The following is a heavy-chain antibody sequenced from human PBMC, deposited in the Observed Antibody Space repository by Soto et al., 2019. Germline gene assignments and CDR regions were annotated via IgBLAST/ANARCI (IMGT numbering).Heavy chain of an antibody. D-gene: IGHD3-10*02. Sequence: PSDTLSLTCTVSGGSISIGGYYWSWIRQHPGKGLEWIGYIYYSGSTYYNPSLKSRVTISVDTSKNQFSLKLSSVTAADTAVYYCARGAGGTPRAPMYYFDYWGQGTLVTVSS. CDR1: GGSISIGGYY. J-gene: IGHJ4*02. CDR2: IYYSGST. CDR3: ARGAGGTPRAPMYYFDY. V-gene: IGHV4-31*03.